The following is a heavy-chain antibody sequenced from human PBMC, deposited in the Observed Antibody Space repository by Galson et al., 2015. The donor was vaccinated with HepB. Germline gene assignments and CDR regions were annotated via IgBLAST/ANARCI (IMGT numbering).Heavy chain of an antibody. D-gene: IGHD2-2*01. CDR2: ISSDGGST. V-gene: IGHV3-64*02. Sequence: SLRLSCAASGFSFSSYAMHWVRQAPGKGLEYVSAISSDGGSTYYADSVKGRFTISRDNSKSTLYLQMGDLRAEDMAVYYCARVFDCSTTNCYSHFDYWGQGTLVTVSS. CDR1: GFSFSSYA. CDR3: ARVFDCSTTNCYSHFDY. J-gene: IGHJ4*02.